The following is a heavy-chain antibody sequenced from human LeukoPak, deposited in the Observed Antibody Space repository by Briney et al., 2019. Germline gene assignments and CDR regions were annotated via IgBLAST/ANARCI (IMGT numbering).Heavy chain of an antibody. CDR1: GGSISSSSYY. V-gene: IGHV4-39*07. Sequence: PSETLSLTCTVSGGSISSSSYYWGWIRQPPGKGLEWIGSIYYSGSTYYNPSLKSRVTISVDTSKNQFSLKLSSVTAADTAVYYCARQAPGRPAWDWFDPWGQGTLVTVSS. D-gene: IGHD2-2*01. CDR2: IYYSGST. J-gene: IGHJ5*02. CDR3: ARQAPGRPAWDWFDP.